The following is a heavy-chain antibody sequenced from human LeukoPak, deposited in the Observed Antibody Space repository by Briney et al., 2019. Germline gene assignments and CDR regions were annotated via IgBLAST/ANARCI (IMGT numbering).Heavy chain of an antibody. CDR2: IKEDGSET. V-gene: IGHV3-7*03. D-gene: IGHD3-10*01. CDR1: KFTFSHYG. J-gene: IGHJ4*02. CDR3: EAYGSV. Sequence: GGSLRLSCTASKFTFSHYGMQWVRQAPGKGLEWVANIKEDGSETYYVDSVKGRFTISRDNDKNTLYLQMNSLRAEDTAVYYCEAYGSVWGQGTLVIVSS.